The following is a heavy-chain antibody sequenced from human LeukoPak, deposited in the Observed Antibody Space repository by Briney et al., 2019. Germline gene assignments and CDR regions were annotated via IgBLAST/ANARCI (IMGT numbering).Heavy chain of an antibody. V-gene: IGHV3-43*02. J-gene: IGHJ4*02. CDR3: VKGGGSLDY. CDR2: ITGDGRST. D-gene: IGHD1-26*01. CDR1: GFNVDDYA. Sequence: GGSLRLSCAASGFNVDDYAMHWVRQAPGKGLEWVSAITGDGRSTHYADSVKGRFTISRDNNKNSLYLQMNSLRPEDTALYYCVKGGGSLDYWGQGTLVTVSS.